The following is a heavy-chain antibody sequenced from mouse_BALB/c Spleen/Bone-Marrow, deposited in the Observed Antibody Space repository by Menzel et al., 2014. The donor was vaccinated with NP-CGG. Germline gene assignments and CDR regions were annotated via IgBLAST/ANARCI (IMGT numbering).Heavy chain of an antibody. Sequence: VQLQQPGAELVKPGASVKLSCTASGFNIKNTYIHWVKQRPEQGLEWIGRIDPANVSTKYDPKFQGKATITADTSSNTAYLQLSSLTSEDTAVYYCATYYYGSSLFAYWGQGTLVTVSA. CDR1: GFNIKNTY. CDR2: IDPANVST. J-gene: IGHJ3*01. CDR3: ATYYYGSSLFAY. V-gene: IGHV14-3*02. D-gene: IGHD1-1*01.